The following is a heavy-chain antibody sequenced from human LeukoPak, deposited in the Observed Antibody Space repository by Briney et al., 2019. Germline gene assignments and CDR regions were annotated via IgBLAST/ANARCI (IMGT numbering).Heavy chain of an antibody. CDR1: GFTFSTFA. V-gene: IGHV3-23*01. Sequence: GGSLRLSCAVSGFTFSTFAMNWVRQAPGKGLEWVSYLSDSAVSSYCADCVKGRFTISRDNSKNTLYLQMNSLRAEDTATYYCAKAPDSSGFPSYFDSWGQGTLVAVSS. CDR3: AKAPDSSGFPSYFDS. J-gene: IGHJ4*02. CDR2: LSDSAVSS. D-gene: IGHD3-22*01.